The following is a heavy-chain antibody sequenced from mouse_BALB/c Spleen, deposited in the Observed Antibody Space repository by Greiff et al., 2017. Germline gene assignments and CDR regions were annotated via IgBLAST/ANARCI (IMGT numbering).Heavy chain of an antibody. CDR1: GYSFTGYF. CDR2: INPYNGDT. D-gene: IGHD2-1*01. V-gene: IGHV1-37*01. CDR3: GRSGGKRDYYAMDY. Sequence: EVKLMESGPELVKPGASVKISCKASGYSFTGYFMYWVKQSHGKSLEWIGRINPYNGDTFYNQKFKGKATLTVDKSSSTAHMELLSLTSEDSAVYYCGRSGGKRDYYAMDYWGQGTSVTVSS. J-gene: IGHJ4*01.